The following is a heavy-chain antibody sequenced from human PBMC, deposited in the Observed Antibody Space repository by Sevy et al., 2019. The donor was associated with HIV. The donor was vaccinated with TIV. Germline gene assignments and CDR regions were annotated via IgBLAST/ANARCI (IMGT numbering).Heavy chain of an antibody. J-gene: IGHJ4*02. CDR3: VRGGIRGTTVFDY. V-gene: IGHV1-69*10. D-gene: IGHD1-7*01. Sequence: ASVKVSCRASGDTDSSYAVSWVRQAPGQGLEWMGGIRIFGVANYVEKFQGGVTITADRSTSTASMELSSLRSEDTAVYYSVRGGIRGTTVFDYWGQGTLVTVSS. CDR2: IRIFGVA. CDR1: GDTDSSYA.